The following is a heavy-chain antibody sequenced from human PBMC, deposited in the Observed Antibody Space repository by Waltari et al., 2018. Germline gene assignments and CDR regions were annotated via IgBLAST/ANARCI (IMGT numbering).Heavy chain of an antibody. J-gene: IGHJ4*02. CDR2: INHSGST. CDR1: GGSFSGYY. CDR3: ARVEGSGSYYNEDY. Sequence: QVQLQQWGAGLLKPSETLSLTCAVYGGSFSGYYWSWIRQPPGKGLEWIGEINHSGSTNYNPALKSRVTISVDTSKNQCSLKLSSVTAADTAVYYCARVEGSGSYYNEDYWGQGTLVTVSS. V-gene: IGHV4-34*01. D-gene: IGHD3-10*01.